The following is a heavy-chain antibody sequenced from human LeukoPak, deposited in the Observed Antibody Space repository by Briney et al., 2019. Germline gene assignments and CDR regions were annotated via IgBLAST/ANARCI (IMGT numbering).Heavy chain of an antibody. J-gene: IGHJ4*02. Sequence: GGSLRLSCAASGFTVSSTYMNWVRQDPGKGLEWVSVIYSGGSTNYADSVKGRFTISRDNSKNTLYLQMNSLRAEDTAVYYCIYGYTLDFWGQGTLVTVSS. V-gene: IGHV3-53*01. CDR3: IYGYTLDF. CDR2: IYSGGST. CDR1: GFTVSSTY. D-gene: IGHD5-18*01.